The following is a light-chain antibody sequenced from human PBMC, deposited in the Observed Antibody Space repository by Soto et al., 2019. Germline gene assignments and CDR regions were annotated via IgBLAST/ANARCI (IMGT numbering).Light chain of an antibody. Sequence: EIVMTQSPATLSVCPGERATLSCRASQSVSSNLARYQQKPGQAPRLLIYGASTRATGIPARFSGSGSGTEFTLTISSLQSEDFAVYYCQQYNNWPITFGQGTRLEIK. CDR2: GAS. CDR3: QQYNNWPIT. CDR1: QSVSSN. V-gene: IGKV3-15*01. J-gene: IGKJ5*01.